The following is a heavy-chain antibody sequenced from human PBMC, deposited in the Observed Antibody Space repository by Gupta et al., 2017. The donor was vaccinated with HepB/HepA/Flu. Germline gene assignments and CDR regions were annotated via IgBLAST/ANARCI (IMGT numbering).Heavy chain of an antibody. V-gene: IGHV3-23*04. CDR2: ISGSGAST. D-gene: IGHD6-6*01. J-gene: IGHJ4*02. CDR3: AKNSTSSTADY. Sequence: EVQLVDCGGRFAPSGGSLSLPCAASGYTFSISAMSWVRQAPGKGLEWVSAISGSGASTYYAVSVKGRFTISRDNSKNTLFLQMNSLRAEDTAVYYCAKNSTSSTADYWGQGTLVTVSS. CDR1: GYTFSISA.